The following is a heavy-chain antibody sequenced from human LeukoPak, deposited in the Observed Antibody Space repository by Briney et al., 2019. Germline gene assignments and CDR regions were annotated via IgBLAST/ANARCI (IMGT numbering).Heavy chain of an antibody. V-gene: IGHV3-7*01. CDR2: IKQDGSEK. D-gene: IGHD1-26*01. J-gene: IGHJ3*02. CDR3: AKGLSGSYCTAFDI. CDR1: GFTFSSYW. Sequence: GGSLRLSCAASGFTFSSYWMSWVRQAPGKGLEWVANIKQDGSEKYYVDSVKGRFTISRDNAKNSLYLQMNSLRAEDTAVYYCAKGLSGSYCTAFDIWGQGTMVTVSS.